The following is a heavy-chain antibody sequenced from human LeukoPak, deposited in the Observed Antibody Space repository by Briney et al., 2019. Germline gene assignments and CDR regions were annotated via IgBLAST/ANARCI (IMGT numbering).Heavy chain of an antibody. V-gene: IGHV1-69*04. D-gene: IGHD3-22*01. CDR3: ARVSTGYDSSGYDPYCFDY. CDR1: GGTFSSHA. Sequence: GASVKVSCKASGGTFSSHAISWVRQAPGQGLEWMGRIIPILGIANYAQKFQGRVTITADKSTSTAYMELSSLRSEDTAVYYCARVSTGYDSSGYDPYCFDYWGQGTLVTVSS. CDR2: IIPILGIA. J-gene: IGHJ4*02.